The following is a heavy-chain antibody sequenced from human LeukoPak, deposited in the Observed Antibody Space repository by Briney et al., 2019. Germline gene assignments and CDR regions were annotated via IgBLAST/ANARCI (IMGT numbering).Heavy chain of an antibody. V-gene: IGHV3-74*01. D-gene: IGHD2-21*02. CDR3: ARASYCGGDCYSRYFQH. CDR1: GFTLSSYW. CDR2: INSDGSSI. Sequence: GGSLSLSCAASGFTLSSYWMHWVRQAPGKGLVWVSRINSDGSSISYADSVKGRFPISRDNAKNTLYLQMNSLRAEDTAVYYCARASYCGGDCYSRYFQHWGQGTLVTVSS. J-gene: IGHJ1*01.